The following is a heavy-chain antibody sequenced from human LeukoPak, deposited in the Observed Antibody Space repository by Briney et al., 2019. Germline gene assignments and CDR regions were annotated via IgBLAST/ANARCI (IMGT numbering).Heavy chain of an antibody. J-gene: IGHJ4*02. D-gene: IGHD3-10*01. Sequence: PGGSLRLSCAASGFTFSSYSMNWVRQAPGKGLVWVSCIKSDGSSTIYADSVKGRFTISRDNAKNTLYLQMNSLRAEDTALYYCARDLHYGSADYWGQGTLVTVSS. V-gene: IGHV3-74*01. CDR3: ARDLHYGSADY. CDR2: IKSDGSST. CDR1: GFTFSSYS.